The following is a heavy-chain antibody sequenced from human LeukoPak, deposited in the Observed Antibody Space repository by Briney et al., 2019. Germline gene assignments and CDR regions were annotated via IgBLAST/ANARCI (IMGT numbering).Heavy chain of an antibody. CDR1: GFTFDDYA. Sequence: GGSLRLSCAASGFTFDDYAMHWVRQAPGKGPEWVSGISWNSGSIGYADSVKGRFTISRDNAKNSLYLQMNSLRAEDTALYYCAKGRGSRSYDAFDIWGQGTMVTVSS. J-gene: IGHJ3*02. CDR2: ISWNSGSI. CDR3: AKGRGSRSYDAFDI. V-gene: IGHV3-9*01. D-gene: IGHD3-10*01.